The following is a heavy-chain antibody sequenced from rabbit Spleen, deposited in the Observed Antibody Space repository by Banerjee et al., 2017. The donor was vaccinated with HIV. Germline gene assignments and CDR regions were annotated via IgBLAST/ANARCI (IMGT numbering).Heavy chain of an antibody. CDR1: GFDFSSNW. J-gene: IGHJ4*01. CDR2: TYGSTGTS. D-gene: IGHD2-1*01. V-gene: IGHV1S40*01. Sequence: QSLEESGGGLVQPGASLTLTCTASGFDFSSNWICWVRQAPGKGLEWIACTYGSTGTSYYASWAKGRFTISRTSSTTVVLQMASLTAADTATYFCARGSATMTMVITGYYLSLWGPGTLVTVS. CDR3: ARGSATMTMVITGYYLSL.